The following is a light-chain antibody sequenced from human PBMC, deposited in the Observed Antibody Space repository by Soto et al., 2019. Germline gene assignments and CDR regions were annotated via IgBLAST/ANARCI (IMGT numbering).Light chain of an antibody. J-gene: IGKJ1*01. CDR1: QIISTY. V-gene: IGKV1-39*01. Sequence: IQMTQYPCSLSASVGDRVTITCRASQIISTYLNWYQFKPGKAPQLLIYAASTLQSGVPSRFSGSGSGPKFTLTISGLQSEDFATYYCQQCNSTLWTFGQGTKVDIK. CDR2: AAS. CDR3: QQCNSTLWT.